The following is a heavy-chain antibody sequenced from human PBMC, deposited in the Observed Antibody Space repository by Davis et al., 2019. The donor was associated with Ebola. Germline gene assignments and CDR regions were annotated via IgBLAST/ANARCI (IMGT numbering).Heavy chain of an antibody. V-gene: IGHV4-39*01. CDR1: GGSISSSSYY. CDR3: ARWGSHAVGMDV. D-gene: IGHD3-16*01. Sequence: MPSETLSLTCTVSGGSISSSSYYWGWIRQPPGKGLEWIGSIYYSGSTYYNPSLKSRVTISVDTSKNQFSLKLSSVTAADTAVYYCARWGSHAVGMDVWGQGTTVTVSS. J-gene: IGHJ6*02. CDR2: IYYSGST.